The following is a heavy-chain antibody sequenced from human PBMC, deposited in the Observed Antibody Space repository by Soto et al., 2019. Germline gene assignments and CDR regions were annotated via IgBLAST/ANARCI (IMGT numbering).Heavy chain of an antibody. Sequence: SETLSLTCTVSGGSISSGDYYWSWIRQPPGKGLEWIGYIYYSGTTYYNPSLKSRVTISVDTSKNQFSLKLSSVTAADTAVYYCARPYGSGSYPVWWYYWGQGTLVTVSS. CDR2: IYYSGTT. V-gene: IGHV4-30-4*01. J-gene: IGHJ4*02. D-gene: IGHD3-10*01. CDR3: ARPYGSGSYPVWWYY. CDR1: GGSISSGDYY.